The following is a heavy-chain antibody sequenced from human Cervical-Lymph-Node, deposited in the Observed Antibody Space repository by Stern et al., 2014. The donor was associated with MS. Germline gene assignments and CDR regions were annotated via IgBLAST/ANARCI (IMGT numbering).Heavy chain of an antibody. CDR1: GGSISSRY. CDR2: ISHSGDT. V-gene: IGHV4-59*08. CDR3: ARLSTAVDF. J-gene: IGHJ4*02. Sequence: VQLVESGPGLVKPSETLSLTCAVSGGSISSRYWGWIRQPPGQGLEWIGLISHSGDTKYNPSLKSRGTISLDTSKNQFSLKVTSVTAADTAVYYCARLSTAVDFWGQGTLVTVSS.